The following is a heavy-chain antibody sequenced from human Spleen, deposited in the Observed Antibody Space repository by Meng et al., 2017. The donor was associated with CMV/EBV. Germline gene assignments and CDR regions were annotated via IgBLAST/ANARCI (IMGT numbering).Heavy chain of an antibody. CDR2: ISAYNGNT. CDR1: GYTFTSYG. CDR3: AGYCRRTSCNSGYYYGMDV. Sequence: ASVKVSCKASGYTFTSYGINWVRQAPGQGLEWMGWISAYNGNTNYAQKLQGRVTMTTDTSTSTAYMELRSLRSDDTAVYYYAGYCRRTSCNSGYYYGMDVWGQGTTVTVSS. D-gene: IGHD2-2*01. J-gene: IGHJ6*02. V-gene: IGHV1-18*01.